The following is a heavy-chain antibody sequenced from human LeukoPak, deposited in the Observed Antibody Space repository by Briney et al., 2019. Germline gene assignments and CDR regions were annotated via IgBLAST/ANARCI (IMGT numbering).Heavy chain of an antibody. Sequence: SQTLSLTCTVSGGSISSGGYYWSWLRQHPGKGLEWIGYIYYSGSTYYNSSLKSRVTISVDTSKNQFSLKLSSVTAADTAVYYCARDTAARAGGMDVWGQGTTVTVSS. CDR1: GGSISSGGYY. D-gene: IGHD4-17*01. CDR3: ARDTAARAGGMDV. J-gene: IGHJ6*02. CDR2: IYYSGST. V-gene: IGHV4-31*03.